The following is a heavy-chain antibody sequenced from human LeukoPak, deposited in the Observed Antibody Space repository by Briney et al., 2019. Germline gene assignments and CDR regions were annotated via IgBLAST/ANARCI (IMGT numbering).Heavy chain of an antibody. J-gene: IGHJ5*02. CDR1: GGTFSSST. Sequence: ASVKVSCKASGGTFSSSTISWVRQAPGQGLEWMGWINPNSGGTNYAQKFQGRVTMTRDTSISTAYMELSRLRSDDTAVYYCALGSDWFDPWGQGTLVTVSS. CDR2: INPNSGGT. D-gene: IGHD3-10*01. V-gene: IGHV1-2*02. CDR3: ALGSDWFDP.